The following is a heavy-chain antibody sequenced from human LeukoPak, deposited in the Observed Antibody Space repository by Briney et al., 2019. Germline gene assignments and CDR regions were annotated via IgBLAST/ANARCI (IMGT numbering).Heavy chain of an antibody. D-gene: IGHD3-10*01. J-gene: IGHJ4*02. CDR2: INPNSGGT. CDR1: GYTFTGYS. V-gene: IGHV1-2*02. CDR3: ATDKRKNYFGSGNYFDY. Sequence: ASVKVSCKASGYTFTGYSMHWVRQAPGQGLEWMGWINPNSGGTNFAQKFQGRVTMTRDTSISTACMELSRLRSDDTAVYYCATDKRKNYFGSGNYFDYWGQGTLVTVSS.